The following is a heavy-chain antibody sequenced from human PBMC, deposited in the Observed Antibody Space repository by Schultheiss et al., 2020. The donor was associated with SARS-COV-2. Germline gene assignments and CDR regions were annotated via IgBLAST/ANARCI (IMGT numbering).Heavy chain of an antibody. D-gene: IGHD1-26*01. J-gene: IGHJ4*02. Sequence: SETLSLTCTVSGDSISTNNHYWGWIRQPPGKGLEWIGEINHSGSTNYNPSLKSRVTMSVDTSKNQFSLRLSSVTAADTAVYYCTTGDREQSFWGQGTLVTVSS. CDR1: GDSISTNNHY. CDR2: INHSGST. V-gene: IGHV4-39*07. CDR3: TTGDREQSF.